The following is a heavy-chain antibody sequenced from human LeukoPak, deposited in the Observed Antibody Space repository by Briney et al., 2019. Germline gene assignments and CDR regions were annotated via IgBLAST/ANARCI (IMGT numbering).Heavy chain of an antibody. CDR1: GFTFSSYA. CDR3: ATTRVYSSGWYSFIISAFDI. CDR2: ISGSGGST. D-gene: IGHD6-19*01. J-gene: IGHJ3*02. Sequence: PGGSLRLSCAASGFTFSSYAMSWVRQAPGKGLEWVSAISGSGGSTYYADSVKGRFTISRDNSKNTLYLQMNSLRAEDTAVYYCATTRVYSSGWYSFIISAFDIWGQGTMITVSS. V-gene: IGHV3-23*01.